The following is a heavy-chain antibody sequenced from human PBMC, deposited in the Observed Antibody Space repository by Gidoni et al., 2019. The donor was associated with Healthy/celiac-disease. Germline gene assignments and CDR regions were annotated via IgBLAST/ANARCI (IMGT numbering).Heavy chain of an antibody. CDR1: GSAFTSYA. CDR3: ARAQRCSGGSCYSAPPGY. Sequence: QVQLVQSGYALKKPGASVKISCKASGSAFTSYAMNWVRQAPGQGLEWMGWINTNTGNPTYAQGFTGRFVCSLDTSVSTAYLQISSLKAEDTAVYYCARAQRCSGGSCYSAPPGYWGQGTLVTVSS. V-gene: IGHV7-4-1*02. D-gene: IGHD2-15*01. J-gene: IGHJ4*02. CDR2: INTNTGNP.